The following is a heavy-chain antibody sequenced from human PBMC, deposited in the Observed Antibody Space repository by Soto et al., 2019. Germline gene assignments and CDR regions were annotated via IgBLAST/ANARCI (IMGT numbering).Heavy chain of an antibody. Sequence: EVHLVESGGGLVQTGGSLRLSCAIFEGTVIRDWMNWVRQAPGKGLEWVAHTHQDGSEKYYVDSVKGRFTISRDNDKNSLYLQMNSLRAEDTAMYYCSGGVGDAFWGQGTLVTVSS. V-gene: IGHV3-7*04. CDR2: THQDGSEK. CDR1: EGTVIRDW. D-gene: IGHD1-26*01. CDR3: SGGVGDAF. J-gene: IGHJ4*02.